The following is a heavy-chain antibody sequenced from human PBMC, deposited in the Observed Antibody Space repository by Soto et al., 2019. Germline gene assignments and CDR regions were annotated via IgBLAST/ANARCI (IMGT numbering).Heavy chain of an antibody. D-gene: IGHD4-17*01. CDR1: GFTFDDYT. Sequence: GGSLRLSCAASGFTFDDYTMHWVRQAPGKGLEWVSLISWDGGSTYYADSVKGRFTISRDNSKNTLYLQMNSLRTEDTAVYYCAKDTTVTTYYYYGMDVWGKGTTVTVSS. V-gene: IGHV3-43*01. J-gene: IGHJ6*04. CDR3: AKDTTVTTYYYYGMDV. CDR2: ISWDGGST.